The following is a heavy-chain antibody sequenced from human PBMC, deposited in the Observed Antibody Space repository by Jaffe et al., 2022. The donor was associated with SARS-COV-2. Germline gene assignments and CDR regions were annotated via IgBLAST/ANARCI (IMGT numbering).Heavy chain of an antibody. Sequence: QVQLQQSGPGLVKPSQTLSLTCAISGDSVSSNSAAWNWVRQSPLRGLEWLGRTYYRSRWYTDYAVSVKGRITINPDTSKNHFSLQLNSVTPEDTAVYYCTRAPASFAASAGSFFDSWGQGTLVTVSS. CDR2: TYYRSRWYT. D-gene: IGHD6-13*01. CDR1: GDSVSSNSAA. V-gene: IGHV6-1*01. J-gene: IGHJ5*01. CDR3: TRAPASFAASAGSFFDS.